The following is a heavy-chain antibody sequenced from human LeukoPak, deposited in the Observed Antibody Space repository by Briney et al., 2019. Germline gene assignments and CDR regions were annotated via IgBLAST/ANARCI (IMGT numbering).Heavy chain of an antibody. CDR2: IYTSEST. CDR1: GGSLSSYY. Sequence: SETLSLTCTVSGGSLSSYYWSWIRQPAGKGLEWIRRIYTSESTNYNPSLKSRVTMSVDTSKNQFSLKLTSVTAADTAVYYCARASDSCSGGSCYPDAFDIWGQGTMVTVSS. J-gene: IGHJ3*02. CDR3: ARASDSCSGGSCYPDAFDI. V-gene: IGHV4-4*07. D-gene: IGHD2-15*01.